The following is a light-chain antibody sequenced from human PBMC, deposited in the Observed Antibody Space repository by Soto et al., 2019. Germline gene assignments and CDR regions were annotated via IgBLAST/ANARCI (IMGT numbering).Light chain of an antibody. CDR2: DAS. CDR3: QQFNNYLT. V-gene: IGKV1D-13*01. Sequence: AIQLTQSPSSLSAPAGDRVTITCRASQGISSALAWYQQKPGKAPKLLIYDASSLESGVPSRFSGSGSGTDFTLTISSLQPEDFATYYCQQFNNYLTFGQGTRLAI. J-gene: IGKJ5*01. CDR1: QGISSA.